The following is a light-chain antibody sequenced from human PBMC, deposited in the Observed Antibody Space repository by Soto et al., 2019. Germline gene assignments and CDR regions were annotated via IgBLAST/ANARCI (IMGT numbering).Light chain of an antibody. CDR1: SSDIGRYDY. Sequence: QSALTQPASVSGSPGQSITISCTGTSSDIGRYDYVSWYQQFPGKAPKLMIYRVINRPSGVSDRFSGSKSGNSASLSISGLQPEDEASYFCGLYTSATTWVFGGGTKVTVL. CDR2: RVI. J-gene: IGLJ3*02. V-gene: IGLV2-14*03. CDR3: GLYTSATTWV.